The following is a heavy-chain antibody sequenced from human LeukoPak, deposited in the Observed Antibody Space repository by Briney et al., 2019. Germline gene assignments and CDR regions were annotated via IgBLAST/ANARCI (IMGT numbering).Heavy chain of an antibody. V-gene: IGHV4-59*01. D-gene: IGHD4-23*01. CDR3: ARADGGNSRNCYFDL. CDR1: GGSISTYY. CDR2: IFHSGST. J-gene: IGHJ2*01. Sequence: SETLSLTCTVPGGSISTYYWSWMRQPPGKGLEWIGYIFHSGSTNYNPSLKSRVTISVDTSKNQFSLKMSSVTAADTAVYYCARADGGNSRNCYFDLWGRGTLVTVSS.